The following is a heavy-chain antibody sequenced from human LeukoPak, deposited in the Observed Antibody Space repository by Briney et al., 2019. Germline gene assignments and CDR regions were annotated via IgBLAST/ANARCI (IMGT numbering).Heavy chain of an antibody. J-gene: IGHJ4*02. CDR3: AKSGLNRFDY. CDR1: GFTFTSYA. CDR2: ISGSGSGGST. V-gene: IGHV3-23*01. D-gene: IGHD1-14*01. Sequence: GGSLRLSCAASGFTFTSYAMGWVRQAPGKGLEWVSGISGSGSGGSTYYADSVKGRFTISRDNSKNTLYLQMNSLRAEDTAVYYCAKSGLNRFDYWGQGTLVTVSS.